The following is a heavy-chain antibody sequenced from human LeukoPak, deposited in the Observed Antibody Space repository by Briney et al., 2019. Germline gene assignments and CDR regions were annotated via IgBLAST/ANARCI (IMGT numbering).Heavy chain of an antibody. CDR3: ARGEAKRFTIFGVVIPHFDI. D-gene: IGHD3-3*01. CDR1: GYTFTGYY. CDR2: INPNSGGT. V-gene: IGHV1-2*02. J-gene: IGHJ3*02. Sequence: ASVKVSCKASGYTFTGYYMHWVRQAPGQGLEWMGWINPNSGGTNYAQKFQGRVTMTRDTSISTAYMELSRLRSDDTAVYYCARGEAKRFTIFGVVIPHFDIRGQGTMVTVSS.